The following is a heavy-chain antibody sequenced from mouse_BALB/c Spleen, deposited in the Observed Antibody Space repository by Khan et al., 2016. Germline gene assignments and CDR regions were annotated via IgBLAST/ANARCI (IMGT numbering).Heavy chain of an antibody. CDR2: ISYDGSN. D-gene: IGHD2-1*01. V-gene: IGHV3-6*02. CDR3: ATYGNYEGFAY. Sequence: EVQLQESGPGLVKPSQSLSLTCSVTGYSITSGYYWNWIRQFPGNQLEWMGYISYDGSNNYNPSLKHRISITRDTSKNQFFLKLNSVTTEATATYYCATYGNYEGFAYWGQGTLVTVSA. J-gene: IGHJ3*01. CDR1: GYSITSGYY.